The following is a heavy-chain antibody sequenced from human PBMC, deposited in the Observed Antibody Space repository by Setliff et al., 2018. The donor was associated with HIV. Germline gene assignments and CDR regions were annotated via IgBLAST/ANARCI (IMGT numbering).Heavy chain of an antibody. J-gene: IGHJ4*02. Sequence: GGSLRLSCAASGFIFNNYAMNWVRQAPGKGLEWVSDIYNSGGTTYYADSVKGRFTISRDNSKNTLYLQMSSLRAEDTAIYYCARKGRDVDCWGPGTLVTVSS. CDR3: ARKGRDVDC. V-gene: IGHV3-23*01. CDR2: IYNSGGTT. CDR1: GFIFNNYA.